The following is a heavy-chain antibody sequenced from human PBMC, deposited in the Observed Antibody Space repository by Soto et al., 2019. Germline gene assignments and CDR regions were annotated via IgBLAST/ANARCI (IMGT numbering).Heavy chain of an antibody. D-gene: IGHD1-20*01. Sequence: QVQLVQSGAEVKKPGSSVKVSCKASGGTFSSYAISWVRQAPGQGLEWMGGISPIFGTANYAQKFQGRVTITADESTRTAYLELSSLRSEDTAVYYCARGNNWNEAGYYYYGMDVWGQGTTVTVSS. CDR2: ISPIFGTA. V-gene: IGHV1-69*01. CDR3: ARGNNWNEAGYYYYGMDV. J-gene: IGHJ6*02. CDR1: GGTFSSYA.